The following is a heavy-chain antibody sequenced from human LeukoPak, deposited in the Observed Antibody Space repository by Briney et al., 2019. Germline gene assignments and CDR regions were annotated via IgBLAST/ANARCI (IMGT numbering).Heavy chain of an antibody. D-gene: IGHD3-16*01. Sequence: GGSLRLSCGASGFRFSDYSMAWIRQAPGKGLEWISYISYSGSPIDYADSMKGRFTISRDNAKNSLYLQMDSLRVEDTAVYYCARGLYSYDYWGQGTLVTVSS. CDR1: GFRFSDYS. V-gene: IGHV3-11*04. J-gene: IGHJ4*02. CDR2: ISYSGSPI. CDR3: ARGLYSYDY.